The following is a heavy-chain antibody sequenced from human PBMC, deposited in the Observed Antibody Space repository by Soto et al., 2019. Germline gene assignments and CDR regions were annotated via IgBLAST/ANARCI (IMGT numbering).Heavy chain of an antibody. V-gene: IGHV1-46*01. J-gene: IGHJ6*02. CDR3: ARTSIAARQYMGV. D-gene: IGHD6-6*01. CDR2: IKPSGGST. CDR1: GYTFTSYY. Sequence: QVQLVQSGAEVKKPGASVKVSCKASGYTFTSYYMHWVRQAPGQGLEWMGIIKPSGGSTSYAQKFQSSITMTRETSTGTVYMVLSSLRSEDTAVYYCARTSIAARQYMGVWGQGTTVTV.